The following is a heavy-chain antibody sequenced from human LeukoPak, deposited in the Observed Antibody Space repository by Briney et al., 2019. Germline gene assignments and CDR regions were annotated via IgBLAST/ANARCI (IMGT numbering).Heavy chain of an antibody. CDR3: AKDQTVGDGHIDFEY. J-gene: IGHJ4*02. Sequence: GGSLRLSCAASGFSFSTYVMSWVRQAPGKGLEWVSGISGSAGTTYYADSVKGRFTISRDNSKNTLYLQMNSLRAEDTAVYCCAKDQTVGDGHIDFEYWAREPWSPSPQ. CDR2: ISGSAGTT. V-gene: IGHV3-23*01. D-gene: IGHD5-24*01. CDR1: GFSFSTYV.